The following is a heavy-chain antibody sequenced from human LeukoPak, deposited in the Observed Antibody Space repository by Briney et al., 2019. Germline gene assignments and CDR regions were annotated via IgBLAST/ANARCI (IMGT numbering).Heavy chain of an antibody. CDR3: ARGMGMITFGGVIRLSRYYGMDV. V-gene: IGHV4-34*01. Sequence: KPSETLSLTCAVYGGSFSGSYWSWIRQPPGKGLEWIEEINHSGSTNYNPSLKSRVTISVDTSKNQFSLKLSSVTAADTAVYYCARGMGMITFGGVIRLSRYYGMDVWGQGTTVTVSS. J-gene: IGHJ6*02. CDR1: GGSFSGSY. CDR2: INHSGST. D-gene: IGHD3-16*02.